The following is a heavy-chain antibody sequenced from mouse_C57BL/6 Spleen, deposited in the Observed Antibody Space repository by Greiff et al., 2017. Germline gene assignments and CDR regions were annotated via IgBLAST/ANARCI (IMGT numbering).Heavy chain of an antibody. Sequence: EVQGVESGGGLVKPGGSLKLSCAASGFTFSSYTMSWVRQTPEKRLEWVATISGGGGNTYYPDSVKGRFTISRDNAKNTLYLQMSSLRSEDTALYYCARVTYSNLWYFDVWGTGTTVTVSS. D-gene: IGHD2-5*01. J-gene: IGHJ1*03. V-gene: IGHV5-9*01. CDR3: ARVTYSNLWYFDV. CDR1: GFTFSSYT. CDR2: ISGGGGNT.